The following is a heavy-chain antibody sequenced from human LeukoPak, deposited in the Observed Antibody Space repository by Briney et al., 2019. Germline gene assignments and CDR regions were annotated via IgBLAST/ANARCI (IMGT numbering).Heavy chain of an antibody. Sequence: ASETLSLTCAVYGGSFSGYYWSWIRQPPGKGLEWIGYIYYTGSTNYNPSLTSRVNISVDTSKNQFSLNLTSVTAADTAVYYCARWGSIAVARFDYWGQGTLVTVSS. D-gene: IGHD6-6*01. CDR2: IYYTGST. J-gene: IGHJ4*02. CDR3: ARWGSIAVARFDY. CDR1: GGSFSGYY. V-gene: IGHV4-59*01.